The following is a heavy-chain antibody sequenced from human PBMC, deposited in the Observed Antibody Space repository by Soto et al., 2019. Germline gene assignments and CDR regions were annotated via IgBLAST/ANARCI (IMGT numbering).Heavy chain of an antibody. CDR2: IKQDGSEK. CDR1: EFAFSSHW. J-gene: IGHJ6*04. V-gene: IGHV3-7*01. CDR3: ARVYRIACTFYYYHYGMDV. D-gene: IGHD3-16*01. Sequence: PGGSLRLSCAASEFAFSSHWMSWVRQAPGKGLEWVANIKQDGSEKYYVDSVKGRFTISRDNAKNSLYLQMNSMRAEDTAVYYCARVYRIACTFYYYHYGMDVWRKGITVNVS.